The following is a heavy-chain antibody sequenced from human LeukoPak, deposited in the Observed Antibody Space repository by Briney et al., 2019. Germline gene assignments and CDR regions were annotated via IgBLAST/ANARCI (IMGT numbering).Heavy chain of an antibody. V-gene: IGHV3-15*01. D-gene: IGHD2-2*01. CDR1: GFTFSNAW. CDR3: TTERVIVVVPAASSQLNFDY. CDR2: IKRKMVGGTT. Sequence: GGSLRLSCAASGFTFSNAWMSWVRQAPGKGLEWVGRIKRKMVGGTTDYAAPVKGRFTISRDDSKNTLYLQMNSLKTEDTAVYYCTTERVIVVVPAASSQLNFDYWGQGTLVTVSS. J-gene: IGHJ4*02.